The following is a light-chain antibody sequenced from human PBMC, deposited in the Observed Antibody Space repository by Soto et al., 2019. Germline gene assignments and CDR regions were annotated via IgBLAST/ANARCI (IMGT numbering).Light chain of an antibody. V-gene: IGLV2-23*01. CDR1: SSDVGSYNL. CDR2: EGS. Sequence: LTQPRSVSGSPGQSVTISCTGTSSDVGSYNLLSWYQQHPGKAPKLMIYEGSKRPSGVSNRFSGSKSGNTASLTISGRQAEDEADYYCCSYAGSSTYVFGTGTKVTVL. CDR3: CSYAGSSTYV. J-gene: IGLJ1*01.